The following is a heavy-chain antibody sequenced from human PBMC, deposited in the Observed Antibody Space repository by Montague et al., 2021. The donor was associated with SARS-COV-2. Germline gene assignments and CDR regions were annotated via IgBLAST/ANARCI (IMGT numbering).Heavy chain of an antibody. Sequence: SETLSLTCTVSGGSITGYYWSWLRRSPGKGLEWIAYIYDGGAVNYNPSLGSRVTISTDTSKNQLSLKVNSVTAADTAVYYCVRDHPYGGLRGAYDIWGQGTLVTVSS. CDR1: GGSITGYY. CDR3: VRDHPYGGLRGAYDI. J-gene: IGHJ3*02. D-gene: IGHD4-23*01. CDR2: IYDGGAV. V-gene: IGHV4-59*01.